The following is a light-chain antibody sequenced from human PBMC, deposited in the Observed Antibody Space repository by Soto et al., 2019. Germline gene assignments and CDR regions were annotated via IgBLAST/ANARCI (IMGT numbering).Light chain of an antibody. V-gene: IGKV3-20*01. CDR3: QQYGSSPET. Sequence: EIVLPQSPGTLSLSPGERATLSCRASQSVSSSYLAWYQQKPGQAARLLIYGASSRATGIPDRFSGSGSGTDYTRTTSRLEPEDLAVYYCQQYGSSPETFGQGTKVEIK. CDR2: GAS. CDR1: QSVSSSY. J-gene: IGKJ1*01.